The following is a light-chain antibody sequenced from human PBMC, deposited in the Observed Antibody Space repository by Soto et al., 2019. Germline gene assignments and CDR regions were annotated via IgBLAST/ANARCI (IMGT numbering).Light chain of an antibody. Sequence: QSALTQPPSASGSPGQSVTISCTGTSSDVGGYNYVSWYQQHPGKAPKLMIYEVSKRPSGVPDRFSGSKSGNTASLTVSGLQAEDEADYYWSSYAGSNNWNFGTGTKLTVL. V-gene: IGLV2-8*01. J-gene: IGLJ1*01. CDR1: SSDVGGYNY. CDR2: EVS. CDR3: SSYAGSNNWN.